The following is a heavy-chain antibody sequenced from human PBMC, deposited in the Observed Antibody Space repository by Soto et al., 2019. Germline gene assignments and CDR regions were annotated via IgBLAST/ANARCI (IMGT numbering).Heavy chain of an antibody. Sequence: SLKISCAASGFTFTSYGVHWVRQAPGKGLEWVAFIWFDGKRIYYADSVKGRFTISRDNSKNTVYLQMNSLGVEDTAIYYCARDLLEEPADYYDTKADALDTWGQGTMVTVSS. D-gene: IGHD3-22*01. CDR3: ARDLLEEPADYYDTKADALDT. V-gene: IGHV3-33*01. CDR1: GFTFTSYG. CDR2: IWFDGKRI. J-gene: IGHJ3*02.